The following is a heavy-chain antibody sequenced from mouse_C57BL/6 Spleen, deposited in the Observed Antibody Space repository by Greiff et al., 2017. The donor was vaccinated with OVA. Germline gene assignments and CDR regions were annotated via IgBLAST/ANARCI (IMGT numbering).Heavy chain of an antibody. CDR3: ARGVVDY. V-gene: IGHV1-50*01. Sequence: VQLQQSGAELVKPGASVKLSCKASGYTFTSYWMQWVKQRPGQGLELIGEIDPSDSYTNYNQKFKGKATVTVDTSSSTAYMQLSSLTSEDSAVYYCARGVVDYWGQGTSVTVSS. CDR2: IDPSDSYT. CDR1: GYTFTSYW. J-gene: IGHJ4*01.